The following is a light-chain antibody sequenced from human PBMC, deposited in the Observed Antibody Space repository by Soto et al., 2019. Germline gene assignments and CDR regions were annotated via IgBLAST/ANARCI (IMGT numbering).Light chain of an antibody. J-gene: IGKJ1*01. Sequence: EIILTQSPDTLSLSPGERATLSCRASQTVSSNYLAWCQQRPGQAPRLLIYGASSRATGIPDRFSGSGSGTDFTLTISSLQSEDFAVYYCQQYNNWLSWTFGQGTKVDIK. CDR3: QQYNNWLSWT. CDR2: GAS. CDR1: QTVSSNY. V-gene: IGKV3-20*01.